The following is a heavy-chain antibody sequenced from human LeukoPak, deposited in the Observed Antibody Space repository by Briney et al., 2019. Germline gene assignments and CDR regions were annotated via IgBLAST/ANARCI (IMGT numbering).Heavy chain of an antibody. V-gene: IGHV3-23*01. Sequence: GGSLRLSCAASGFTFSSYAMSWVRQAPGKGLEWVSAISGSGGSTYYADSVKGRFTISRDNSKNTLCLQMNSLRAEDTAVYYCAKSRFPAATSVLRYYGYWGQGTLVTVSS. J-gene: IGHJ4*02. CDR3: AKSRFPAATSVLRYYGY. D-gene: IGHD3-9*01. CDR1: GFTFSSYA. CDR2: ISGSGGST.